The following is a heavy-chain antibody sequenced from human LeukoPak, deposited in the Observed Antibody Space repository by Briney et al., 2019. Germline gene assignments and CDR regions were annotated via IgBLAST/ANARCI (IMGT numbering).Heavy chain of an antibody. V-gene: IGHV3-30-3*01. D-gene: IGHD2-21*01. CDR2: ISYDGSNK. Sequence: GGSLRLSCSASGFTFSSYAMPWVRQAPGKGLEWVAVISYDGSNKYYADSVKGRFTISRDNSKNKLYLQMNSLRAEDTAVYYCAREGEGMVPDYWGQGTLVTVSS. CDR1: GFTFSSYA. J-gene: IGHJ4*02. CDR3: AREGEGMVPDY.